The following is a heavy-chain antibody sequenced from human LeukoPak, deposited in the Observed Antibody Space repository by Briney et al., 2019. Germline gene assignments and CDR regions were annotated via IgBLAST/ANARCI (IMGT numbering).Heavy chain of an antibody. CDR2: INPHNGGT. Sequence: GASVRVSCKASGYTFTGYYMHWVRQAPGQGLEWMGWINPHNGGTNYARKFQGRVTMTRDTSISTVYMELTRLRSDDTAVYYCARSYWYSGLVYYFDYWGQGTLVTVSS. CDR3: ARSYWYSGLVYYFDY. J-gene: IGHJ4*02. V-gene: IGHV1-2*02. D-gene: IGHD2-8*02. CDR1: GYTFTGYY.